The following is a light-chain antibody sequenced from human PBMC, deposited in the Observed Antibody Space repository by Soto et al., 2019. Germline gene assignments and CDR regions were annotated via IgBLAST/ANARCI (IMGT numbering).Light chain of an antibody. CDR3: QQYNSYSGT. CDR2: DAS. V-gene: IGKV1-5*01. J-gene: IGKJ4*01. CDR1: QSISSL. Sequence: IQMTQSPSTLSASVGDRVTITCRASQSISSLLAWYQQKPGKAPKLLIYDASSLESGVPSRFSGSGSGTEFTLTISSLQPDDFATYYCQQYNSYSGTFGGGTKVDIK.